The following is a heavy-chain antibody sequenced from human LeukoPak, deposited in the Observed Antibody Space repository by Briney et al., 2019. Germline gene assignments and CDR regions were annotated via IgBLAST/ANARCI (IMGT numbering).Heavy chain of an antibody. J-gene: IGHJ4*02. D-gene: IGHD3-10*01. CDR1: GYTFTSYD. V-gene: IGHV1-8*01. Sequence: GASVKVSCKASGYTFTSYDINWVRQATGQGLESMGWMNPNSGNTGYAQKFQGRVTMTRNTSISTAYMELSSLRSEDTAVYYCARNLMVRGFALGYWGQGTLVTVSS. CDR2: MNPNSGNT. CDR3: ARNLMVRGFALGY.